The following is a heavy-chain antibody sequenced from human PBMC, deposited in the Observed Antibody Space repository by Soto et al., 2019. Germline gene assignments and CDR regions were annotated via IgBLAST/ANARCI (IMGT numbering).Heavy chain of an antibody. Sequence: SVKVSCKASGFTFTSSAVQWVRQARGQRLEWIGWIVVGSGNTNYAQKFQERVTITRDMSTSTAYMELSSLRSEDTAVYYCAAEIARGGYHIDYWGQGTLVTVSS. J-gene: IGHJ4*02. CDR3: AAEIARGGYHIDY. D-gene: IGHD3-22*01. CDR2: IVVGSGNT. CDR1: GFTFTSSA. V-gene: IGHV1-58*01.